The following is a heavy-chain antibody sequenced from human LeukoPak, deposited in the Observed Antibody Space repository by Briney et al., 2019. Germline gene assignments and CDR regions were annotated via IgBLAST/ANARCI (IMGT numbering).Heavy chain of an antibody. CDR3: AKDGGGTDYCYVMDV. Sequence: ASVKVSCKASGYNFTSYIMHWVRQAPGQRLEWMGWINAGNGNTKYSEKFQDRVTISRDTSATTAYMELSSLRSEDTAVYYCAKDGGGTDYCYVMDVWDQGTTVTVSS. CDR1: GYNFTSYI. D-gene: IGHD3-3*01. CDR2: INAGNGNT. J-gene: IGHJ6*01. V-gene: IGHV1-3*01.